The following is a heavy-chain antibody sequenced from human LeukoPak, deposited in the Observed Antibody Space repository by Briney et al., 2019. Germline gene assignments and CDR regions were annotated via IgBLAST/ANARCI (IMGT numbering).Heavy chain of an antibody. CDR3: ARSGDYYDSSGYFP. Sequence: SETLSLTRTVSGGSISSYYWSWIRQPAGKGLEWIGRIYTSGSTNYNPSLKSRVTMSVDTSKNQFSLKLGSVTAADTAVYYCARSGDYYDSSGYFPWGQGTLVTVSS. J-gene: IGHJ5*02. CDR2: IYTSGST. V-gene: IGHV4-4*07. D-gene: IGHD3-22*01. CDR1: GGSISSYY.